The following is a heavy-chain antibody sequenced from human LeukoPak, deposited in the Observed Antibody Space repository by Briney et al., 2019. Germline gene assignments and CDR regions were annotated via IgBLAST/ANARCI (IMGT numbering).Heavy chain of an antibody. J-gene: IGHJ5*02. Sequence: GGSLRLSCVGSGFTFGSYAMSWVRQAPGKGLEWVSLISGSGGVTYYADSVKGRFTISRDNSKNTLYLQMNRLRAEDTATYYCAKEWDGSGTRLGWFDPWGQGTLVTVSS. CDR3: AKEWDGSGTRLGWFDP. V-gene: IGHV3-23*01. CDR2: ISGSGGVT. CDR1: GFTFGSYA. D-gene: IGHD3-10*01.